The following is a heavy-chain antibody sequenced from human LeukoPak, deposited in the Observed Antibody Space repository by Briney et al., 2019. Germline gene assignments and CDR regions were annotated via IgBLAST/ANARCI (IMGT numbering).Heavy chain of an antibody. J-gene: IGHJ4*02. Sequence: AGSLTLSCAASGFTFSNYWMSWVRQPPGKGLEWVGNIKQDGSEKYYVDSVKGRFTICRDNAKNSLYLQMNSLRAEDTALYYCARGYCSSTSCYSTGVKDYWGQGTLVTVSS. V-gene: IGHV3-7*01. CDR3: ARGYCSSTSCYSTGVKDY. CDR1: GFTFSNYW. CDR2: IKQDGSEK. D-gene: IGHD2-2*01.